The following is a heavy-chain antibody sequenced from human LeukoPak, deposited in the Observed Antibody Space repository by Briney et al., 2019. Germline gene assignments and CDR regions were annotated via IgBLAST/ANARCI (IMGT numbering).Heavy chain of an antibody. D-gene: IGHD3-10*01. Sequence: KPSETLSLTCTVSGGSISSYYWSWIRQPPGKGLEWLGYIYYSGSTNYNPSLKSRVTISVDTFKNQFSLKLSSVTAADTAVYYCARSRYGSGSYFRRSGKNYYMDVWGKGTTVTVSS. CDR1: GGSISSYY. CDR2: IYYSGST. CDR3: ARSRYGSGSYFRRSGKNYYMDV. J-gene: IGHJ6*03. V-gene: IGHV4-59*01.